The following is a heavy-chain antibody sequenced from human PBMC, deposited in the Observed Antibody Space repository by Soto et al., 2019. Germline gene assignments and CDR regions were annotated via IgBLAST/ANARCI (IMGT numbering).Heavy chain of an antibody. CDR1: GGTFSSYA. J-gene: IGHJ4*02. Sequence: GXSVKVSCKASGGTFSSYAISWVRQAPGQGLEWMGGIIPIFGTANYAQKFQGRVTITADESTSTAYMELSSLRSEDTAVYYCARDSSGYYFPLDYWGQGTLVTVSS. CDR3: ARDSSGYYFPLDY. V-gene: IGHV1-69*13. CDR2: IIPIFGTA. D-gene: IGHD3-22*01.